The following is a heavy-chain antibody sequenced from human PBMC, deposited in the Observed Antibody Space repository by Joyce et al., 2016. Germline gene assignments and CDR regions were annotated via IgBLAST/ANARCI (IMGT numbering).Heavy chain of an antibody. CDR2: ISSTGSTK. V-gene: IGHV3-48*03. J-gene: IGHJ4*02. CDR1: GFTFSSYE. D-gene: IGHD2-15*01. Sequence: EVRLVESGGGLVQPGGSLRLSCAASGFTFSSYEMNGVRQAQGKVREWVSYISSTGSTKYSAESVNGRFTISRDNVKNSLYLQMNSLRAEDTAVYYCASHCSGGSCYFGAENYFDNWGQGTLVTVSS. CDR3: ASHCSGGSCYFGAENYFDN.